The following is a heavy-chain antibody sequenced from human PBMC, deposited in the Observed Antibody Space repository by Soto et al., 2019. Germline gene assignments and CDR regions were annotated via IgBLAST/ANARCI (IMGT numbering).Heavy chain of an antibody. CDR1: GFTLRNYA. CDR3: AKAQNDYNWDNRPPFDY. D-gene: IGHD1-20*01. J-gene: IGHJ4*02. Sequence: EVQLLESGGGVVQPGGSLRLSCEASGFTLRNYAMTWIRQAPGKGLDWVSLISANDVGTYYAESVKTRFTISTDQSRNTVYLQMDSLRADDTAIYYCAKAQNDYNWDNRPPFDYWGQGTLVTVSS. V-gene: IGHV3-23*01. CDR2: ISANDVGT.